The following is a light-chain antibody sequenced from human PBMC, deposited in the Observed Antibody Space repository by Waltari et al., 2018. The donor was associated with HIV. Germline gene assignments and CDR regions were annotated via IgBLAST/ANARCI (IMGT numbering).Light chain of an antibody. CDR3: QSYDSSLRASV. CDR1: RSHIGAGSF. J-gene: IGLJ2*01. V-gene: IGLV1-40*01. Sequence: QSALTQPPSVSGAPGQGVPISCTGNRSHIGAGSFVPWYQHLPVTAPKLLVYSDINRPSGVPDRFSGSKSGTSASLVITGLQAEDEADYYCQSYDSSLRASVFGGGTKLTVL. CDR2: SDI.